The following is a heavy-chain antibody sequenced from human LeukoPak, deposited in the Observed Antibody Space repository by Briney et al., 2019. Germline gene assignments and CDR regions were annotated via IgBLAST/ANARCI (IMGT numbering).Heavy chain of an antibody. CDR3: TKDRQPDGLYNFDY. Sequence: GRSLRLSCAASGFFFDDYGMHWVRQVPGKGLEWVSGITGDGKIIYYADSVKGRFSISRDNSRNTLYLQMNSLRAEDTATYYCTKDRQPDGLYNFDYWGQGTQVSVSS. CDR1: GFFFDDYG. J-gene: IGHJ4*02. D-gene: IGHD5-24*01. CDR2: ITGDGKII. V-gene: IGHV3-9*01.